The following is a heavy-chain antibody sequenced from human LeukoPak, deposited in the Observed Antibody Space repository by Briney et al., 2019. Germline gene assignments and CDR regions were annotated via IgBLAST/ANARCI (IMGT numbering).Heavy chain of an antibody. CDR1: GYSINSGFY. CDR3: VRVYIYGRSYFDY. D-gene: IGHD5-18*01. Sequence: SETLSLTCTVSGYSINSGFYWGWIRQPPGKGLEWIGTIHRGGTTDYNPSLKSRLTISVDTSKNQFSLHLTSVTAADTAVYYCVRVYIYGRSYFDYWGQGTLVTVSS. CDR2: IHRGGTT. V-gene: IGHV4-38-2*02. J-gene: IGHJ4*02.